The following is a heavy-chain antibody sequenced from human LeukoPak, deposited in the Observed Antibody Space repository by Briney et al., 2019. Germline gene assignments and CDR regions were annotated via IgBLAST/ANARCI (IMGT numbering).Heavy chain of an antibody. CDR1: GGSISSGGYY. V-gene: IGHV4-31*03. CDR2: IYYSGST. CDR3: ARVRRAGYAFLDY. J-gene: IGHJ4*02. Sequence: PSQTLSLTCTVSGGSISSGGYYWSWIRQHPGKGLEWIGYIYYSGSTYYNPSLKSRVTISVDMSKNQFSLKLSSVTAADTAVYYCARVRRAGYAFLDYWGQGTLVTVSS. D-gene: IGHD3-3*01.